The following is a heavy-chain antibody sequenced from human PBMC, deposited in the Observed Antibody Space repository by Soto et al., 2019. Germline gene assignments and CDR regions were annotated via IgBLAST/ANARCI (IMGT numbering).Heavy chain of an antibody. CDR2: ISYDGRET. V-gene: IGHV3-30-3*01. D-gene: IGHD2-21*02. CDR1: VFTFSAYA. J-gene: IGHJ4*02. Sequence: WWSLRLSCAASVFTFSAYAFHWFRQAPGKGLEWLSVISYDGRETHYADSVEGRFIISRDSSKKTAYLQMNSLRGDDTAVYFCATDPVAVTGSFIDSWGQGTLVTVSS. CDR3: ATDPVAVTGSFIDS.